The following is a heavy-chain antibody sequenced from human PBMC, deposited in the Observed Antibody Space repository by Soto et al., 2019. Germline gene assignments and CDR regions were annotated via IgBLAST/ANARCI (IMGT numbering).Heavy chain of an antibody. CDR3: ARVAVAGVFRWFDP. D-gene: IGHD6-19*01. J-gene: IGHJ5*02. Sequence: GGSLRLSFAASGFTFSNYWMSWVRQAPGKGLEWVANIKQDGSEKYYVDSVKGRFTISRDNAKNSLYLQMNSLRAEDTAVYYCARVAVAGVFRWFDPWGQGT. CDR1: GFTFSNYW. CDR2: IKQDGSEK. V-gene: IGHV3-7*01.